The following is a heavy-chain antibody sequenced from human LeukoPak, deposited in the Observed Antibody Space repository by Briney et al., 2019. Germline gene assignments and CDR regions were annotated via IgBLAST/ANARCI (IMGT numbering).Heavy chain of an antibody. J-gene: IGHJ5*02. V-gene: IGHV1-18*01. Sequence: ASVKVSCKASGYTLTSYGIRWVRQAPGHGLEWMGWIGAHNGNTNYAQKLQGRVTMTPDTSTSTAYMELRSLRSDDTAVYYCARDGYCSGGSCYDHWFDPWGQGTLVTVSS. D-gene: IGHD2-15*01. CDR3: ARDGYCSGGSCYDHWFDP. CDR2: IGAHNGNT. CDR1: GYTLTSYG.